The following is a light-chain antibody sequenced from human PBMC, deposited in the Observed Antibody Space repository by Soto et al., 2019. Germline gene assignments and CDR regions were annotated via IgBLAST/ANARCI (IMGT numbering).Light chain of an antibody. CDR3: SSYAGSNNFGV. CDR1: SSDVGGYNY. J-gene: IGLJ1*01. V-gene: IGLV2-8*01. CDR2: EVS. Sequence: QSALTQPPSASESPGQSVTNSCTGTSSDVGGYNYVSWYQQHPGKAPKLMIYEVSKRPSGVPDRFSGSKSGNTASLTVSGLQAEDEADYYCSSYAGSNNFGVFGTGTKLTVL.